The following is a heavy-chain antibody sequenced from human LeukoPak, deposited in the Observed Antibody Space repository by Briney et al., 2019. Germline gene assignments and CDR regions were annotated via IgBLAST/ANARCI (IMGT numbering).Heavy chain of an antibody. CDR2: IYYSGST. D-gene: IGHD5/OR15-5a*01. CDR3: ARLVYGSDYFDY. J-gene: IGHJ4*02. V-gene: IGHV4-59*08. CDR1: GGSISSYY. Sequence: PSETLSLTCTVSGGSISSYYWSWIRQPPGKGLEWIGYIYYSGSTYYNPSLKSRVTISVDTSKNQFSLKLSSVTAADTAVYYCARLVYGSDYFDYWGQGTLVTVSS.